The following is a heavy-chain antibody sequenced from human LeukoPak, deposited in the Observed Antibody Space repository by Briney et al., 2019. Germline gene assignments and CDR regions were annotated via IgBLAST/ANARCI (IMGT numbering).Heavy chain of an antibody. V-gene: IGHV3-21*01. CDR3: ARDENTIFGVVYEYNWFDP. CDR1: GFTFSSYN. CDR2: INSSSSYI. J-gene: IGHJ5*02. D-gene: IGHD3-3*01. Sequence: PGGSLRLSCAASGFTFSSYNMNWVRQAPGQGLEWVSYINSSSSYIYYADSVKGRFTISRDNAKNSLYLQMNSLRAEDTAVYYCARDENTIFGVVYEYNWFDPWGQGTLVTVSS.